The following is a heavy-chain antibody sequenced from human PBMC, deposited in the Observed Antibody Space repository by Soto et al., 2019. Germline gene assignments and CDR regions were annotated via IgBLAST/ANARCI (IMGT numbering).Heavy chain of an antibody. D-gene: IGHD3-3*01. V-gene: IGHV3-66*01. CDR2: ISSGGST. J-gene: IGHJ4*02. Sequence: EVQLVESGGGVVQPGGSLRLSCAASGFTVSSFYMTWVRQAPGKGLQWVAVISSGGSTYYADSVKGRFTISRDNSKNTLYLEMNSLRAEDTAVYYCARDTFGGAYDFLHGGQGTLVTVSS. CDR1: GFTVSSFY. CDR3: ARDTFGGAYDFLH.